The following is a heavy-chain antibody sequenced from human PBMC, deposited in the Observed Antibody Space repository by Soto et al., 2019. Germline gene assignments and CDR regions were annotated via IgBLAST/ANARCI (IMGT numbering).Heavy chain of an antibody. D-gene: IGHD2-15*01. V-gene: IGHV3-21*01. CDR2: ISSSSYI. J-gene: IGHJ3*02. CDR3: ARFGVVVVAAIPFDAFDI. CDR1: GFTFSSYS. Sequence: PGGSLRLSCAASGFTFSSYSMNWVRQAPGKGLEWVSSISSSSYIYYADSVKGRFTISRDNAKNSLYLQMNSLRAEDTAVYYCARFGVVVVAAIPFDAFDIWGQGTMVTVS.